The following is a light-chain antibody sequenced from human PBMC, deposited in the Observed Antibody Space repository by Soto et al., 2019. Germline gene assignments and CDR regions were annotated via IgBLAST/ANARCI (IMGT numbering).Light chain of an antibody. CDR2: WAS. J-gene: IGKJ2*01. CDR1: QSVLYSSNNKNY. Sequence: DIVMTQSPDSLAVSLGERATINCKSSQSVLYSSNNKNYLAWYQQRPGQPTKLLIYWASTRESGVPDRFSGSGSGTDFTLTITSPQAEDVAVYYCQQYESTPPTFGQGTKLEIK. CDR3: QQYESTPPT. V-gene: IGKV4-1*01.